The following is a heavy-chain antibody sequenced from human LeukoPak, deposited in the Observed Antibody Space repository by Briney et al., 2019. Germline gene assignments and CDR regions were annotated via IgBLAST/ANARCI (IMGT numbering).Heavy chain of an antibody. CDR3: ARVPRADYYYYYMDV. J-gene: IGHJ6*03. CDR1: GVPISSYY. V-gene: IGHV4-59*01. Sequence: SETLSLTCTVSGVPISSYYWSWIRQPPGKGVEWIGYIYYSGSTNYNPSLKSRVTISVDTSKNQFSLKLSSVTAADTAVYYCARVPRADYYYYYMDVWGKGTTVTISS. CDR2: IYYSGST.